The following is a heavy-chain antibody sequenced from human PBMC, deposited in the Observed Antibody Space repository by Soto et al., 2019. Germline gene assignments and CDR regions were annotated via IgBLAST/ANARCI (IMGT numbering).Heavy chain of an antibody. CDR3: AGASYSGSPFDY. CDR2: IIPVFGSP. V-gene: IGHV1-69*12. CDR1: GGTFSSYT. J-gene: IGHJ4*02. D-gene: IGHD1-26*01. Sequence: QVQLVQSGAEVKRPGSSVKVSCKASGGTFSSYTFSWVRQAPGQGLEWMGGIIPVFGSPHYAQKFQGRVTITADASTSIAYMELSSLISEDTAVYFCAGASYSGSPFDYWGQGTVVTVSS.